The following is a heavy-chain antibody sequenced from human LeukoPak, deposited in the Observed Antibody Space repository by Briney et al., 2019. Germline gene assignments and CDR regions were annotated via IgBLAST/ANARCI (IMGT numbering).Heavy chain of an antibody. Sequence: ASVKVSCKVSGYTLTELSMHWVRQAPGKGLEWMGGFDLEDRETIYAQKFQGRVTMTEDTSTDTAYMDLSSLRSEDTAVYYCATSWFGGISGYVFGMDVWGKGTTVTVSS. CDR2: FDLEDRET. J-gene: IGHJ6*04. V-gene: IGHV1-24*01. D-gene: IGHD5-12*01. CDR1: GYTLTELS. CDR3: ATSWFGGISGYVFGMDV.